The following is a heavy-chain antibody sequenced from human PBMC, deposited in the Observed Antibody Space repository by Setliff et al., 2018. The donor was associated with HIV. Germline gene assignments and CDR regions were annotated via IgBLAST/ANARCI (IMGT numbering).Heavy chain of an antibody. CDR3: ARWGTPKIPDY. CDR1: GFTFRSHG. Sequence: PGGSLRLSCAGSGFTFRSHGMHWVRQAPGKGLEWVAVIWYDGSNTYYADPVQGRFTISRDNSKNILYLQMNSLRAEDTAVYYCARWGTPKIPDYWGQGTLVTVSS. D-gene: IGHD3-16*01. J-gene: IGHJ4*01. V-gene: IGHV3-33*01. CDR2: IWYDGSNT.